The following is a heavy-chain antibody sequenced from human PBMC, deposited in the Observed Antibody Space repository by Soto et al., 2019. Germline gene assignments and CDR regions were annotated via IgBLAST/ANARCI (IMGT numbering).Heavy chain of an antibody. CDR3: AKLLGGGYSGYDYDYYYYMDV. J-gene: IGHJ6*03. CDR2: ISGSGGST. Sequence: GSLRLSCAASGFTFSSYAMSWVRQAPGKGLEWVSAISGSGGSTYYADSVKGRFTISRDNSKNTLYLQMNSLRAEDTAVYYCAKLLGGGYSGYDYDYYYYMDVWGKGTTVTVSS. V-gene: IGHV3-23*01. D-gene: IGHD5-12*01. CDR1: GFTFSSYA.